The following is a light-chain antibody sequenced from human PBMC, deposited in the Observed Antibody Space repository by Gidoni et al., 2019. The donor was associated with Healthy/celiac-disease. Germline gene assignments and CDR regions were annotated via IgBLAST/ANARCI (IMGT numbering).Light chain of an antibody. CDR1: QRVSSY. CDR3: QQRSNWPPT. CDR2: DAS. V-gene: IGKV3-11*01. J-gene: IGKJ1*01. Sequence: EIVLTQSPATLSLSPGERATLSCRASQRVSSYLAWYQQKPGQAPRLLIYDASNRATGIPARFSGSGSGTDFTITISSLEPEDFAVYYCQQRSNWPPTFGQGTKVEIK.